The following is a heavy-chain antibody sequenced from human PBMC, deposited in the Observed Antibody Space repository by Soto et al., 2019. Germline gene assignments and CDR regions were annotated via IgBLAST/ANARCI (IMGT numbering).Heavy chain of an antibody. CDR3: AREIVVSARWFDP. CDR2: IYYSGST. V-gene: IGHV4-31*03. J-gene: IGHJ5*02. D-gene: IGHD3-22*01. Sequence: QVQLQESGPGLVKPSQTLSLTCTVSGASISSGGHYWSWIRQHPGKGLEWIGYIYYSGSTYYNPSLNSRDIISVDTSKNQFSLKLNSVTAADTAVYYCAREIVVSARWFDPWGQGTLVTVSS. CDR1: GASISSGGHY.